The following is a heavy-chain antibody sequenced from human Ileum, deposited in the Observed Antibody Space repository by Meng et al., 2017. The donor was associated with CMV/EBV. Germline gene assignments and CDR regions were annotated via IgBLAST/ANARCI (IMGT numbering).Heavy chain of an antibody. CDR1: GFTFSSYA. J-gene: IGHJ4*02. CDR3: AKDQGIAVAGPPGKFDH. D-gene: IGHD6-19*01. CDR2: ISGSGDST. Sequence: GESLKISCTASGFTFSSYAMSWVRQAPGKGLEWVSGISGSGDSTFYAHSVEGRFSISRDNSKKTLYLQMNSLSAEDTDVYYCAKDQGIAVAGPPGKFDHWGQGTLVTVSS. V-gene: IGHV3-23*01.